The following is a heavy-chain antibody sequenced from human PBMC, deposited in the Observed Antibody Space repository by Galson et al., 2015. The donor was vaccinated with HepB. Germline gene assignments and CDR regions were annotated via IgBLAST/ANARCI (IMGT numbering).Heavy chain of an antibody. D-gene: IGHD3-22*01. J-gene: IGHJ6*02. V-gene: IGHV3-23*01. CDR1: GFAFSSYA. CDR2: ICGSGGTK. Sequence: SLRLSCAAFGFAFSSYAMTWVRQAPGKGLEWVSVICGSGGTKNYADSVKGRLTVSRDNFRNTLYLYMNSLRAEDTAIYYCVKDEESDYSDSGAYDYDTGSVYFYSLDVWGQGTTVTVSS. CDR3: VKDEESDYSDSGAYDYDTGSVYFYSLDV.